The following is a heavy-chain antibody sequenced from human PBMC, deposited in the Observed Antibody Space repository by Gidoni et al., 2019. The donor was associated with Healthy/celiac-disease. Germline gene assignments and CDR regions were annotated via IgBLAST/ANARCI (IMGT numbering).Heavy chain of an antibody. V-gene: IGHV3-23*01. CDR3: AKAQAGAIRWALDY. CDR2: ISGRGGST. Sequence: EVQLLESGGGLVQPGGSLRLSCAASGFTFSSYAMSWVRQAPGKGLEWVSAISGRGGSTYYADSVKGRFTISRDNSKNTLYLQMNSLRAEDTAVYYCAKAQAGAIRWALDYWGQGTLVTVSS. D-gene: IGHD3-10*01. CDR1: GFTFSSYA. J-gene: IGHJ4*02.